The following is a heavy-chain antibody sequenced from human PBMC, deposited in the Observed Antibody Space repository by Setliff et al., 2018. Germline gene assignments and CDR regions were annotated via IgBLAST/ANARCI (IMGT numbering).Heavy chain of an antibody. CDR1: GFTFSTYW. D-gene: IGHD3-22*01. CDR2: INSDGSTT. V-gene: IGHV3-74*01. CDR3: ARGKIRITMIVVPTGGAFDI. J-gene: IGHJ3*02. Sequence: GGSLRLSCAASGFTFSTYWMHWVRQAPGKGLVWVSRINSDGSTTSYADSVKGRFTISRDNAKNSLYLQMNSLRAEDTAVYYCARGKIRITMIVVPTGGAFDIWGQGTMVTVSS.